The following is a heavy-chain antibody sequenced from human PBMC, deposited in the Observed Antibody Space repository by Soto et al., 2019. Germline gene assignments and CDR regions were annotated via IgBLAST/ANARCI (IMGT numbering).Heavy chain of an antibody. Sequence: SETLSLTCTVSGGSVSSGSYYWSWIRQPPGKGLEWIGYIYYSGSTNYNPSLKSRVTISVDTSKSQFSLKLSSVTAADTAVYYCAPFAPPDSYYYYDGLDVLGQGTTETVSS. CDR2: IYYSGST. J-gene: IGHJ6*02. CDR1: GGSVSSGSYY. CDR3: APFAPPDSYYYYDGLDV. D-gene: IGHD2-15*01. V-gene: IGHV4-61*01.